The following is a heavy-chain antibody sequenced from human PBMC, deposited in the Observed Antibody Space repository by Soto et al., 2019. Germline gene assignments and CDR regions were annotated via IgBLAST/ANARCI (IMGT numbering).Heavy chain of an antibody. CDR2: IIPIFGTA. D-gene: IGHD3-22*01. V-gene: IGHV1-69*13. CDR1: GGTFSSYA. CDR3: ASDYYDSSGYSPTPSGMDV. J-gene: IGHJ6*02. Sequence: GASVKVSCKASGGTFSSYAISWVRQAPGQGLEWMGGIIPIFGTANYAQKFQGRVTITADESTSTAYMELSSLRSEDTAVYYCASDYYDSSGYSPTPSGMDVWGQGTTVTVSS.